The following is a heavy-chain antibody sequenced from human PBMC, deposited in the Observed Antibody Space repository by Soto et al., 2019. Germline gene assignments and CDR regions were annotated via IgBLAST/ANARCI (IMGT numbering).Heavy chain of an antibody. V-gene: IGHV3-73*02. CDR1: GFIFSGSA. CDR2: IRSRANNYAT. J-gene: IGHJ6*02. Sequence: EVKLVESGGGLVQPGGSLKLSCAASGFIFSGSAIHWVRQASGKGLEWVGRIRSRANNYATSFAASVKGRFIFSRDDSKNMAYLQMNTLKTEYTAVYYCSRGQLAAIGDYYYHGMDVWGQGTTVTVSS. CDR3: SRGQLAAIGDYYYHGMDV. D-gene: IGHD2-2*02.